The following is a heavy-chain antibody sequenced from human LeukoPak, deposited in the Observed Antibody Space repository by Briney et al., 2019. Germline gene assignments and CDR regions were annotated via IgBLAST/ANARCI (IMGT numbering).Heavy chain of an antibody. D-gene: IGHD3-22*01. Sequence: PSVEVSCKASGYTFTGYYMHWVRQAPGQGLEWMGWINPNSGGTNYAQKFQGRVTMTRDTSISTAYMELSRLRSDDTAVYYCARVGGDYYDSSGYYYYYGMDVWGQGTTVTVSS. CDR3: ARVGGDYYDSSGYYYYYGMDV. CDR2: INPNSGGT. J-gene: IGHJ6*02. V-gene: IGHV1-2*02. CDR1: GYTFTGYY.